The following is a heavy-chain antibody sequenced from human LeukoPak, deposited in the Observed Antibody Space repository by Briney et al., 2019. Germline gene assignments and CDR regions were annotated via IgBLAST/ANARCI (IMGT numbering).Heavy chain of an antibody. Sequence: PGGSLRLSCAASGFTFSTYWMSWVRQAPGKGLEWISFISSSGGGTYYADSVKGRFTLSRDNSKNTLYLQMNSLRAEDTAVYYCAVTRGSSWYFDYWGQGTLVTVSS. CDR2: ISSSGGGT. D-gene: IGHD6-13*01. J-gene: IGHJ4*02. CDR1: GFTFSTYW. V-gene: IGHV3-23*01. CDR3: AVTRGSSWYFDY.